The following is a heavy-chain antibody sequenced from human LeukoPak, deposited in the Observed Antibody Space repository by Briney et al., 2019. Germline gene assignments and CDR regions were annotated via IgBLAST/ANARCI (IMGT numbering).Heavy chain of an antibody. CDR1: GYTFTSYD. J-gene: IGHJ6*02. Sequence: ASVKVSCKASGYTFTSYDINWVRQATGQGLEWMGWMNPNSGNTGYAQKFQGRVTMTRSTSISTAYMELSSLRSEDTAVYYCARNEMYYDFWSGYHYYYYGMDVWGQGTTVTVSS. CDR2: MNPNSGNT. D-gene: IGHD3-3*01. CDR3: ARNEMYYDFWSGYHYYYYGMDV. V-gene: IGHV1-8*01.